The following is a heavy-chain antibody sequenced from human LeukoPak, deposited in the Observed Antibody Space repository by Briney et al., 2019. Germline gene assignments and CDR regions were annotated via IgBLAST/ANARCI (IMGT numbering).Heavy chain of an antibody. V-gene: IGHV3-74*01. CDR3: ATGNYYDSRGYYTFGH. CDR2: INGDGSTT. Sequence: TRGSLRLSCAASGFTFSRYWVHWVRQAPGKELVWVSRINGDGSTTSYADSVKGGFTISRGNAKNTLYLQMNSLRAEDTAVYYCATGNYYDSRGYYTFGHWGQGTLVTVSS. J-gene: IGHJ1*01. D-gene: IGHD3-22*01. CDR1: GFTFSRYW.